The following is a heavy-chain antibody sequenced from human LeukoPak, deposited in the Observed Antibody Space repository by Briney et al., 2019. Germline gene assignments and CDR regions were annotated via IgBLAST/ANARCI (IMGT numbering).Heavy chain of an antibody. V-gene: IGHV1-2*02. Sequence: ASVKVSCKASGYTFTNYYMHWVRQAPGLGFEWMGWIYPKSGGTSYPQKFQGRLTMTRDTSISTAYMELSRLRSDDTAVYYCVPSANYYYFDYWGQGTLVTVSS. CDR2: IYPKSGGT. D-gene: IGHD4/OR15-4a*01. J-gene: IGHJ4*02. CDR3: VPSANYYYFDY. CDR1: GYTFTNYY.